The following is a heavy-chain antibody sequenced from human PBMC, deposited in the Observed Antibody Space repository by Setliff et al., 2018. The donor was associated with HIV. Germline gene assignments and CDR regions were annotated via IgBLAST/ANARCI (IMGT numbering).Heavy chain of an antibody. J-gene: IGHJ5*02. CDR2: IYYSGRTSHSGST. Sequence: KPSETLSLTCTVSGDSITSGGYSWTWIRQPPGKALEWVGYIYYSGRTSHSGSTYYNPSVASRITIPGDTSKNQFSLKLTSVTAADTAIYYCARENGWLFGWFDPWGQGTPVTVSS. V-gene: IGHV4-30-4*08. D-gene: IGHD3-22*01. CDR1: GDSITSGGYS. CDR3: ARENGWLFGWFDP.